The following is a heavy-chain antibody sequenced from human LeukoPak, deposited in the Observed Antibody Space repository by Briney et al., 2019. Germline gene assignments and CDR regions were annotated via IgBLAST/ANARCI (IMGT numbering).Heavy chain of an antibody. CDR2: ISGSGSTI. J-gene: IGHJ4*02. CDR3: ARQRAGFTVTTSDY. CDR1: GFTFSSYS. V-gene: IGHV3-48*01. Sequence: GGSLRLSCAASGFTFSSYSMNWVRQAPGKGLEWISYISGSGSTIYFADSVKGRFTISRDNAKNSLHLQMNSQRAEGTAVYYCARQRAGFTVTTSDYWGQGTLVTVSS. D-gene: IGHD4-17*01.